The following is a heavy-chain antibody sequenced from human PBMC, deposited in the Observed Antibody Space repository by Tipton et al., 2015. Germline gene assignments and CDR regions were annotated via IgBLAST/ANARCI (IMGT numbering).Heavy chain of an antibody. J-gene: IGHJ5*02. V-gene: IGHV4-39*01. CDR1: GGSISNSNYY. Sequence: LRLSCTVSGGSISNSNYYWGWIRQPPGKGLEWIGSLSYSGKTDYNPPLRSRVTISVDTSKNQFSLRLSSVTAADTAVYYCARSLFPETAGLENWFDPWGQGILVTVSS. D-gene: IGHD6-13*01. CDR2: LSYSGKT. CDR3: ARSLFPETAGLENWFDP.